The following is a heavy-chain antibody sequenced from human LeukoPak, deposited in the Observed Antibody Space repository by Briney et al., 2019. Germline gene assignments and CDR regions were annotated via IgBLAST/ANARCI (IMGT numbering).Heavy chain of an antibody. CDR1: GFTFSSYA. Sequence: GGSLRLSCAASGFTFSSYAMSWVRQAPGKGLEWVSAISGSGGSTYYADSVKGRFTISRDNSKNTLYLQMNSLRAEDTAVYYCAKQGHFDLLSSIYYYGMDVWGQGTTVTVSS. D-gene: IGHD3-9*01. CDR3: AKQGHFDLLSSIYYYGMDV. CDR2: ISGSGGST. J-gene: IGHJ6*02. V-gene: IGHV3-23*01.